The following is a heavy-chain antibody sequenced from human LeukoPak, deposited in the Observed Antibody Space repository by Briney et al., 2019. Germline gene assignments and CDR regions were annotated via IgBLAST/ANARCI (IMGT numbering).Heavy chain of an antibody. V-gene: IGHV1-18*01. J-gene: IGHJ6*03. D-gene: IGHD3-3*01. CDR2: ISAYNGNT. CDR3: ARAQDDFWSPPSVHYYYMDV. CDR1: GGTFSSYA. Sequence: GASVKVSCKASGGTFSSYAISWVRQAPGQGLEWMGWISAYNGNTNYAQKLQGRVTMTTDTSTSTAYMELRSLRSDDTAVYYCARAQDDFWSPPSVHYYYMDVWGKGTTVTVSS.